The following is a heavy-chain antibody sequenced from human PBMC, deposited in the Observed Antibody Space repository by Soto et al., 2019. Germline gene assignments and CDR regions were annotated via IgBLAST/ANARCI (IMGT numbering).Heavy chain of an antibody. CDR2: FSGCNGYT. CDR3: ARAGVYGGNSWDYYYYGMDV. J-gene: IGHJ6*02. Sequence: GESLKISCKGSGYSFTSYWISWVRQAPGQGLEWMGWFSGCNGYTNYAQKLQGRVTMTTDTSTSTAYMELRSLRSDDTAVYYCARAGVYGGNSWDYYYYGMDVWGQGTTVTVSS. D-gene: IGHD4-17*01. CDR1: GYSFTSYW. V-gene: IGHV1-18*04.